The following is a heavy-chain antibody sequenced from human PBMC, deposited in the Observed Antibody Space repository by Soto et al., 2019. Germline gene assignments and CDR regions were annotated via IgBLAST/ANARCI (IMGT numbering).Heavy chain of an antibody. J-gene: IGHJ6*02. CDR1: GFTFSSYG. V-gene: IGHV3-30*18. CDR2: ISYDGSNK. Sequence: PGGSLRLSCAASGFTFSSYGMHWVRQAPGKGLEWVAVISYDGSNKYYADSVKGQFTISRDNSKNTLYLQMNSLRAEDTAVYYCAKDLVGYDSSGYYLSYYYGMDVWGQGTTVTVSS. CDR3: AKDLVGYDSSGYYLSYYYGMDV. D-gene: IGHD3-22*01.